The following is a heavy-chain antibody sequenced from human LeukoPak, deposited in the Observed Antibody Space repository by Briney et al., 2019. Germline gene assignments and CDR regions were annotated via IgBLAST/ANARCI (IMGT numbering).Heavy chain of an antibody. CDR3: ARERGLSNYYDSSGYEY. CDR1: GGSFSGYY. J-gene: IGHJ4*02. CDR2: INHSGST. D-gene: IGHD3-22*01. Sequence: PSETLSLTCAVYGGSFSGYYWSRIRQPPGKGLEWIGEINHSGSTNYNPSLKGRVTISVDTSKNQFSLKLSSVTAADTAVYYCARERGLSNYYDSSGYEYWGQGTLVTVSS. V-gene: IGHV4-34*01.